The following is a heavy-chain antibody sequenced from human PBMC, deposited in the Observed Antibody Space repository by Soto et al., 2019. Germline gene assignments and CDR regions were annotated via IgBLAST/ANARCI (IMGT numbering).Heavy chain of an antibody. J-gene: IGHJ5*01. CDR3: AKASNSSPWFDSWLES. CDR1: GFNFRYYA. D-gene: IGHD6-6*01. V-gene: IGHV3-23*01. CDR2: INDNGDST. Sequence: PGGSLRLSCAASGFNFRYYAMTWVRQAPGKGLEWVSSINDNGDSTHYADSVNGRFTISRDNSKNTLYLQMNSLTAEDTAVYFCAKASNSSPWFDSWLESWGQGTLVTVSS.